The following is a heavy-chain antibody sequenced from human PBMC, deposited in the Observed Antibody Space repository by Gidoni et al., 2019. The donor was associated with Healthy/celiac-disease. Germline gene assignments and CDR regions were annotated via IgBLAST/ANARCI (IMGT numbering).Heavy chain of an antibody. CDR3: ARSPWELLLGAFDI. D-gene: IGHD1-26*01. Sequence: QVQLQQWHAGMLKPSETLSLTFAVYGGSFSGYYWRWIRHPPGKRLEWTGEINHSGSTNYNQSVKSRVTISVETAKNQFALKLSYVTVADTAVYYCARSPWELLLGAFDIWGQGTMVTVSS. J-gene: IGHJ3*02. V-gene: IGHV4-34*01. CDR1: GGSFSGYY. CDR2: INHSGST.